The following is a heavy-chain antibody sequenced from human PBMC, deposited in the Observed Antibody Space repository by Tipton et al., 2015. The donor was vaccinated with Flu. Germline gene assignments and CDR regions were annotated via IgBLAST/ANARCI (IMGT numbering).Heavy chain of an antibody. CDR3: ARDRVGDYSGFDP. J-gene: IGHJ5*02. V-gene: IGHV4-39*07. Sequence: TLSLTCSVSGGSIESVSYYWTWIRQSPGKGLEWIGSVSSSGGAYNNPFLNSRVSISVDTSKNQFSLKLSSVTAADTAVYYCARDRVGDYSGFDPWGQGTLVTVSS. D-gene: IGHD4-17*01. CDR1: GGSIESVSYY. CDR2: VSSSGGA.